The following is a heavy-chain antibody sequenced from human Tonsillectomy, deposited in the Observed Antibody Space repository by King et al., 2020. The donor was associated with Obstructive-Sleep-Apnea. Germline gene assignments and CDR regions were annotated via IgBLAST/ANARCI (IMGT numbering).Heavy chain of an antibody. J-gene: IGHJ4*02. Sequence: QVQLVQSGAEVKKPGSSVKVSCKASGGTFSSYGISWVRQAPGQGLEWMGGIIPILGIVNYAQKFQGRVTITADKSTSTVYMEVSSLRSEDTAVYYCARDKGYYSAPFDYWGQGTLVTVSS. CDR3: ARDKGYYSAPFDY. V-gene: IGHV1-69*09. CDR2: IIPILGIV. D-gene: IGHD3-22*01. CDR1: GGTFSSYG.